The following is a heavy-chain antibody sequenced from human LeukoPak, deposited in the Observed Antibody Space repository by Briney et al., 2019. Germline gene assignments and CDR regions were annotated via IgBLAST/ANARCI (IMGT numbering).Heavy chain of an antibody. Sequence: SETLSLTCTVSGYSISSGYYWGWIRQPPGKGLEWIGSIYHSGSTYYNPSLKSRVTISVDTSKNQFSLKLSSVTAADTAVYYCAGAAADFFDYWGQGTLVTVSS. CDR1: GYSISSGYY. V-gene: IGHV4-38-2*02. D-gene: IGHD6-13*01. J-gene: IGHJ4*02. CDR2: IYHSGST. CDR3: AGAAADFFDY.